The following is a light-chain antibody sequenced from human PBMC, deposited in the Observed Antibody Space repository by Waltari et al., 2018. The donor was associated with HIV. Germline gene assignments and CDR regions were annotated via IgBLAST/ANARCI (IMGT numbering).Light chain of an antibody. CDR1: SGINVGTYR. CDR3: AFGTAARG. Sequence: QPVLTQPTSLSASPGASARFTCTLRSGINVGTYRMYWYQEKPGSLPRYLLRYKLESHKQWGSGVYSRFSGSKDASINTGLLLISGLQSEDEADCFCAFGTAARGFGGGTKLTVL. J-gene: IGLJ3*02. CDR2: YKLESHK. V-gene: IGLV5-39*01.